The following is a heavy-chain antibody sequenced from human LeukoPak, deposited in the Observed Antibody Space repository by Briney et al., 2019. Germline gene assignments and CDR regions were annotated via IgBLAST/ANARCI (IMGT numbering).Heavy chain of an antibody. CDR2: ISSSSSYI. CDR1: GFTFSSYA. D-gene: IGHD4-17*01. Sequence: PGGSLRLSCAASGFTFSSYAMSWVRQAPGKGLEWVSSISSSSSYIYYADSVKGRFTISRDNAKNSLYLQMNSLRAEDTAVYYCARVIFGDYGAFDIWGQGTMVTVSS. J-gene: IGHJ3*02. CDR3: ARVIFGDYGAFDI. V-gene: IGHV3-21*01.